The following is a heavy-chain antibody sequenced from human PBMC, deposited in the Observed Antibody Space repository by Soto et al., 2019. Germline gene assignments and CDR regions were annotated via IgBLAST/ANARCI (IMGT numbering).Heavy chain of an antibody. CDR2: ISAYNGNT. Sequence: VQLVQSGAEVKKPGASVKVSCTASGYTFTSYGIRWVRQAPGQGLERMGWISAYNGNTNYAQKLQGRDTLNTDTCTSTAYMELSSRIYDDTAVYYCAIDEHLRYFDWVLPTASYWDDCGQGTLVTVSS. CDR3: AIDEHLRYFDWVLPTASYWDD. V-gene: IGHV1-18*01. CDR1: GYTFTSYG. J-gene: IGHJ4*02. D-gene: IGHD3-9*01.